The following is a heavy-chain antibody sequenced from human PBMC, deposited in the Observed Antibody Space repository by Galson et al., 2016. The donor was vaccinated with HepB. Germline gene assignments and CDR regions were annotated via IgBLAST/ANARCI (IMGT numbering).Heavy chain of an antibody. D-gene: IGHD3-10*01. CDR1: GFRFSSYA. CDR2: ISGSGGRK. CDR3: AKDGYFASGSALYGMDV. J-gene: IGHJ6*02. Sequence: SLRLSCAASGFRFSSYAVSWVRQAPGKGLEWVSGISGSGGRKYYADSVKGRFTISRDNSKNTVYLQMNSLRVEDTALYYCAKDGYFASGSALYGMDVWGQGTTVTVSS. V-gene: IGHV3-23*01.